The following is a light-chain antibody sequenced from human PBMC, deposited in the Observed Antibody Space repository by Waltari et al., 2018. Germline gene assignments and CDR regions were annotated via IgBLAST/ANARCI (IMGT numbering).Light chain of an antibody. Sequence: QSVLTQPRSVSGTPGHTVTISCSGTSANSGMNPISWYHQLPRTAPKVLIYSNNQRPSGVPDRFAGSKSGTSASLAISGLQSEDESDYSCAAWDDSLTSFVFGSGTTVTVL. CDR1: SANSGMNP. CDR2: SNN. CDR3: AAWDDSLTSFV. V-gene: IGLV1-44*01. J-gene: IGLJ1*01.